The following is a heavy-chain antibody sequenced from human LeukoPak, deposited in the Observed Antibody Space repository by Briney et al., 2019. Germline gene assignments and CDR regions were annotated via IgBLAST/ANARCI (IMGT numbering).Heavy chain of an antibody. CDR2: MNPNSGNT. Sequence: ASVKVSCKASGYTFTTYDINWVRQATGEGLEGMGWMNPNSGNTGHTQKFQGRVTMTRNTSISTAYMELSSLRSEDTAVYYCARGRGSGHKENWFDPWGQGTLVTVSS. CDR3: ARGRGSGHKENWFDP. CDR1: GYTFTTYD. J-gene: IGHJ5*02. D-gene: IGHD6-19*01. V-gene: IGHV1-8*01.